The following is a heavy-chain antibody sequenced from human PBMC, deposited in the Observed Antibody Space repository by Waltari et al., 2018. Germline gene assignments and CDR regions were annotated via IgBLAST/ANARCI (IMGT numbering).Heavy chain of an antibody. Sequence: EVQLLESGGGLVQPGGSLRLSCAASGFTFSSYAMSWVRQAPGKGLEWGLVSYSGGSTYYADSVKGRFTISRDNSKNTLYLQMNSLRAEDTAVYYCAKGLAPLDYWGQGTLVTVSS. CDR1: GFTFSSYA. CDR2: SYSGGST. CDR3: AKGLAPLDY. V-gene: IGHV3-23*03. J-gene: IGHJ4*02.